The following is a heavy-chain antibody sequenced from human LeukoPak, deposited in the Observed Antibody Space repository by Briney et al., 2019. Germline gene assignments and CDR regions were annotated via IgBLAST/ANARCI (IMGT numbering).Heavy chain of an antibody. CDR1: RFTFSSYG. CDR3: ASGRLNDGIAP. D-gene: IGHD1-1*01. V-gene: IGHV3-NL1*01. J-gene: IGHJ5*02. CDR2: IYSGGET. Sequence: GGSLRLSCAASRFTFSSYGMHWVRQAPGKGLEWVSVIYSGGETYYVDSVKGRFTISRDNSKNTLDLQMNSLRAEDTAVYYCASGRLNDGIAPWGRGTLVTVSS.